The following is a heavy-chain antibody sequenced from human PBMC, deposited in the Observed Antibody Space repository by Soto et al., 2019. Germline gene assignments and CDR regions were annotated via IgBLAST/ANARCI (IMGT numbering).Heavy chain of an antibody. CDR1: GGSISSNSYY. CDR2: IYYSGST. D-gene: IGHD2-2*01. Sequence: SETLSLTCTVSGGSISSNSYYWGWIRQPPGKGLEWIGSIYYSGSTYYNPSLKSRVTISVDTSKNQFSLKLSSVTAADTAVYYCARFYRGYCSSTSCYSEDAFDIWGQGTMVTV. J-gene: IGHJ3*02. V-gene: IGHV4-39*01. CDR3: ARFYRGYCSSTSCYSEDAFDI.